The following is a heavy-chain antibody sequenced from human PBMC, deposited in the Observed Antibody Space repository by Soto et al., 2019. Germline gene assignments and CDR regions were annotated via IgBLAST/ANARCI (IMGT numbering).Heavy chain of an antibody. CDR3: ARLLGAHSAFLSYGMDA. CDR2: INSDGTIS. J-gene: IGHJ6*02. D-gene: IGHD2-15*01. Sequence: PGGSLRLSCAAAGFTFDTYWMNCARQAPWEGPEWLSGINSDGTISSYADSVKGRFTISRDTARSTLSLQMKSLRADDTAVYYCARLLGAHSAFLSYGMDAGGQEATLNVSS. V-gene: IGHV3-74*01. CDR1: GFTFDTYW.